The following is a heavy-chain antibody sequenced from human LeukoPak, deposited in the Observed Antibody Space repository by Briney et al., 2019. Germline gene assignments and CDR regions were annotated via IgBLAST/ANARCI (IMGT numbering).Heavy chain of an antibody. J-gene: IGHJ4*02. Sequence: GGSLRLSCAASGFTFSSYWVSWVRQAPGKGLEWVANIKQDGSEKYYVDSVKGRFTISRDNAKNSLYLQMNSLRAEDTAVYYCARSIKLTGAFDYWGQGTLVTVSS. CDR3: ARSIKLTGAFDY. CDR1: GFTFSSYW. V-gene: IGHV3-7*01. D-gene: IGHD1-20*01. CDR2: IKQDGSEK.